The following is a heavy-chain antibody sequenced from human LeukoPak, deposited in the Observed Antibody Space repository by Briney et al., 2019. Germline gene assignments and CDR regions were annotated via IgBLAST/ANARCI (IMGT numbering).Heavy chain of an antibody. Sequence: QPGGSLRLSCAASGFTFSIHGMNWVRQAPGKGLEWVSYIINSGGTVYYTDSVQGRFTISRDNARNSRFLQMNSLRDEDTAVYYCARVGRGVYGMDGWGQGTTVTVSS. CDR2: IINSGGTV. CDR1: GFTFSIHG. D-gene: IGHD3-10*01. CDR3: ARVGRGVYGMDG. V-gene: IGHV3-48*02. J-gene: IGHJ6*02.